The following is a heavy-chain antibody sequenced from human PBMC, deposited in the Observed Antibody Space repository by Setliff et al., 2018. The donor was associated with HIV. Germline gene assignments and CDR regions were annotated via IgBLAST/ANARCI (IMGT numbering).Heavy chain of an antibody. CDR1: GGSIRSHY. Sequence: SETLSLTCTVSGGSIRSHYWSWIRQPPGKGLEWIGSFFHTGSTHYNPSLKSRTTMSLDTSRNQVSLKLSSVSAADTAVYYCARDQGLELRGDYYYYGMDVWGQGTTVTVSS. CDR3: ARDQGLELRGDYYYYGMDV. V-gene: IGHV4-59*11. CDR2: FFHTGST. J-gene: IGHJ6*02. D-gene: IGHD1-7*01.